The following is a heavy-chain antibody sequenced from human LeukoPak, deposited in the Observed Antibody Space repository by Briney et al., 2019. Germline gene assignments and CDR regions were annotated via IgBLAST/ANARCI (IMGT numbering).Heavy chain of an antibody. CDR3: ARGWYYDFWSGLNWFDS. Sequence: ASVKVSCKASGYTFTSYDITWVRQAPGQGLEWMGWINPNSGGTNYAQKFQGRVTMTRDTSISTAYMELSRLRSDDTAVYYCARGWYYDFWSGLNWFDSWGQGTLVTVSS. V-gene: IGHV1-2*02. CDR2: INPNSGGT. CDR1: GYTFTSYD. J-gene: IGHJ5*01. D-gene: IGHD3-3*01.